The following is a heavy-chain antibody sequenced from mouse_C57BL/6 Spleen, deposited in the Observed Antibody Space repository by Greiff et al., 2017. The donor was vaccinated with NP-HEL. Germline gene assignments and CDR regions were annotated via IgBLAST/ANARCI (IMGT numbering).Heavy chain of an antibody. CDR1: GYAFSSSW. CDR3: ARHFLV. V-gene: IGHV1-82*01. Sequence: VKLQESGPELVKPGASVKISCKASGYAFSSSWMNWVQQRPGQGLEWIGRIYPGDGDTNYNGKFKGKATLTADKSSSTAYMQLSSVTSEDSAVYFCARHFLVWGTGTTVTVSS. CDR2: IYPGDGDT. J-gene: IGHJ1*03.